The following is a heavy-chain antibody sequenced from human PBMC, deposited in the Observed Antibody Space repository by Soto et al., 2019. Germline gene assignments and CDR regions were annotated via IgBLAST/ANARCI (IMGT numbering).Heavy chain of an antibody. J-gene: IGHJ4*02. CDR2: ISAHNGDT. D-gene: IGHD3-22*01. Sequence: ASVKVSCKASGYSFATYGFSWVRQAPGQGLECVGWISAHNGDTHYSQKFQGRVTLTTDTSTNTGYMELRSLTSDDTAVYFCATEPIYYNDGSGYYPLGHWGQRTLVTVSS. CDR1: GYSFATYG. V-gene: IGHV1-18*04. CDR3: ATEPIYYNDGSGYYPLGH.